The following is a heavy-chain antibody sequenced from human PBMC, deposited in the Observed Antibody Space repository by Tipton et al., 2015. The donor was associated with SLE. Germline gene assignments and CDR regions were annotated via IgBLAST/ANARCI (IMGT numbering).Heavy chain of an antibody. D-gene: IGHD3-3*01. Sequence: TLSLTCAVYGGSFSGHYWSWIRQPPGKGLECVGELNHSGGTNSNPSLKSRVTISLDTSKNQFSLNLSSVTAADTAVYYCATWRGYDFWTGYSPYYFDYWGQGTLVTVSS. CDR2: LNHSGGT. J-gene: IGHJ4*02. CDR3: ATWRGYDFWTGYSPYYFDY. V-gene: IGHV4-34*01. CDR1: GGSFSGHY.